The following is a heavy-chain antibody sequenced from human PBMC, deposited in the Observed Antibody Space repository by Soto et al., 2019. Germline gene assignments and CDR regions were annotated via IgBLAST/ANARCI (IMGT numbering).Heavy chain of an antibody. Sequence: GGSLRLSCAASGFTFSSYWMTWVRQAPGKGLEWVASIKQDGTEEYYVDSMKGRFTISRDNAKKSLFLQMNSLRAEDTAVFYCARMYRYYDSSGYLDAFDIWGRGTMVTVSS. V-gene: IGHV3-7*01. CDR2: IKQDGTEE. CDR3: ARMYRYYDSSGYLDAFDI. J-gene: IGHJ3*02. CDR1: GFTFSSYW. D-gene: IGHD3-22*01.